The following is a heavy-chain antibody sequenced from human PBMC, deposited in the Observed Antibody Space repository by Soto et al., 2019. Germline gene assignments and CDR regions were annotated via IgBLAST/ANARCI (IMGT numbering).Heavy chain of an antibody. V-gene: IGHV4-59*08. Sequence: PSETLSLTCTFSGGSISSYYWSWIRQPPGKGLEWIGYIYYSGSTNYNPSLKSRVTISVDTSKNQFSLKLSSVTAADTAVYYCARGYGDYRGLYSYYYMDVWGKGTTVTAP. CDR3: ARGYGDYRGLYSYYYMDV. D-gene: IGHD4-17*01. J-gene: IGHJ6*03. CDR1: GGSISSYY. CDR2: IYYSGST.